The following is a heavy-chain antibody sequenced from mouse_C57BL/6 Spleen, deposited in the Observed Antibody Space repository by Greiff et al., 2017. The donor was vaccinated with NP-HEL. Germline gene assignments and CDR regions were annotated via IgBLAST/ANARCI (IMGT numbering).Heavy chain of an antibody. D-gene: IGHD2-2*01. CDR2: IDPANGNT. J-gene: IGHJ4*01. Sequence: VQLQQSVAELVRPGASVKLSCTASGFNIKNTYMHWVKQRPEQGLAWIGRIDPANGNTKYAPQFQGKSTITAATSTNTAYLQLSSLTSEDTAIYYCARSGYDGAMDYWGQGTSVTVSS. CDR3: ARSGYDGAMDY. CDR1: GFNIKNTY. V-gene: IGHV14-3*01.